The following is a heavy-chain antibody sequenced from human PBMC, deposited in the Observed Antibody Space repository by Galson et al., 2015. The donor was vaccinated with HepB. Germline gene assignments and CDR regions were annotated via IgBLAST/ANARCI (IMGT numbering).Heavy chain of an antibody. Sequence: SLRLSCAASGFTFSSYAMHWVRQAPGKGLEWVTVISYDGSTKYYSDSVKGRFTISRDNSKNTLYLQMNSLRAEDTAVYYCAKDPYRTDYSHFDYWGQGTLVTVSS. D-gene: IGHD4-11*01. CDR2: ISYDGSTK. J-gene: IGHJ4*02. CDR1: GFTFSSYA. CDR3: AKDPYRTDYSHFDY. V-gene: IGHV3-30*04.